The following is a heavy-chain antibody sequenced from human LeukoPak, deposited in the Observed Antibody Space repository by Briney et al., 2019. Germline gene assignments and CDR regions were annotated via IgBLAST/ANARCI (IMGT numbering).Heavy chain of an antibody. V-gene: IGHV1-69*05. Sequence: SVKVSCKASGGTFSSYAISWVRQAPGQGLEWMGGIIPIFGTANYAQKFQGRVTITTDESTSTAYMELSSLRSEDTAAYYCARDFGYCGGDCYSVFDYWGQGTLVTVSS. CDR3: ARDFGYCGGDCYSVFDY. CDR1: GGTFSSYA. J-gene: IGHJ4*02. D-gene: IGHD2-21*02. CDR2: IIPIFGTA.